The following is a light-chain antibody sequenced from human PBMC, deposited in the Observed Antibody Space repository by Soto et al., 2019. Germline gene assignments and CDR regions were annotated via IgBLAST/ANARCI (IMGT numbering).Light chain of an antibody. CDR1: TSDIGDYNY. CDR2: LVS. CDR3: TSPGS. J-gene: IGLJ1*01. Sequence: QSVLAQPASVSGSPGQSITISCTGTTSDIGDYNYVSWYQHLPDKVPKLIISLVSNRPSGVSNRFSGSKSGNTASLTISVLQHDDLGGYSCTSPGSLGRETKI. V-gene: IGLV2-14*01.